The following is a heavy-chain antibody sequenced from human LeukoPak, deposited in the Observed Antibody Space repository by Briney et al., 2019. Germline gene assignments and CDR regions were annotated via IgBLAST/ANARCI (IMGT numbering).Heavy chain of an antibody. CDR2: ISSSSSTI. Sequence: PGGSLRLSCVASGFSFSSYSMNWVRQAPGKGLEWVSYISSSSSTIYYADSVKGRFTISRDNAENSVYLQMNSLRDEDTAVYYCARHGYSYGGLAGYWGQGTLVTVSS. J-gene: IGHJ4*02. V-gene: IGHV3-48*02. CDR1: GFSFSSYS. D-gene: IGHD5-18*01. CDR3: ARHGYSYGGLAGY.